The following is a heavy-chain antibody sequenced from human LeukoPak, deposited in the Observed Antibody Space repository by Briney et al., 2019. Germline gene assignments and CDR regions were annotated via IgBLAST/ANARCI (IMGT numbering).Heavy chain of an antibody. V-gene: IGHV3-30*03. CDR1: GFTFSSYG. J-gene: IGHJ3*01. D-gene: IGHD3-10*01. CDR3: ARDLSTMVILGAFAL. Sequence: GGSLRLSCAASGFTFSSYGIHWVRQAPGKGLEWVAVISYDGSNKYYADSVKGRFTISRDNSKNTLYLQMNSLRVEDTAVYFCARDLSTMVILGAFALWGQGTMVTVSS. CDR2: ISYDGSNK.